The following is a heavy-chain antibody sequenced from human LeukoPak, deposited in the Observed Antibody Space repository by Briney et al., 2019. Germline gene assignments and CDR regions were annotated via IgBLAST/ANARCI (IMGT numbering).Heavy chain of an antibody. CDR2: ISGDGGAT. V-gene: IGHV3-23*01. CDR1: GFTFSSYA. CDR3: ARDRGYCSGDSCYPTRFHY. Sequence: TGGSLRLSCAASGFTFSSYAMNWVRQAPGKGLEWVSTISGDGGATHYADSVKGRFTISRANSKNTLFLQMNSLRAEDTAVYYCARDRGYCSGDSCYPTRFHYWGQGTLVTVSS. J-gene: IGHJ4*02. D-gene: IGHD2-15*01.